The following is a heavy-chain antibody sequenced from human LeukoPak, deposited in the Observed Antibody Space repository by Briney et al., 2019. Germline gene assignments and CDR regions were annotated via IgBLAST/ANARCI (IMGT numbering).Heavy chain of an antibody. Sequence: PSETLSLTCTVSGGSISSYYWSWIRQPPGKGLEWIGYIYYSGGTNYNPPLKSRVTISVDTSKNQFSLKLSSVTAADTAVYYCARVLAYCGGDCPYYYYYYMDVWGKGTTVTVSS. J-gene: IGHJ6*03. CDR2: IYYSGGT. CDR1: GGSISSYY. CDR3: ARVLAYCGGDCPYYYYYYMDV. V-gene: IGHV4-59*01. D-gene: IGHD2-21*01.